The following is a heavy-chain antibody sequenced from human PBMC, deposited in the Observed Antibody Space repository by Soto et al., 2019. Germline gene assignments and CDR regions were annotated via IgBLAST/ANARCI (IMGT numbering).Heavy chain of an antibody. J-gene: IGHJ6*02. CDR3: ARIDCTGNNCNPYYHYGMDV. D-gene: IGHD2-8*02. Sequence: QAQLVESGGGVVQPGRSLRLSCAASGFTFYTYGMHWVRQVPGKGLQWVAVIWYDGGTKYYADSVRARFTVSRDNSKNTMYLQMNSLRDEDTAVYYCARIDCTGNNCNPYYHYGMDVWGQGTTVTVSS. CDR2: IWYDGGTK. V-gene: IGHV3-33*01. CDR1: GFTFYTYG.